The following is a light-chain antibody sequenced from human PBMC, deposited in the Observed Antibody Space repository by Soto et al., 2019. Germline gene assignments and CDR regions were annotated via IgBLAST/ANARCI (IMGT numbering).Light chain of an antibody. Sequence: QSVLTQPPSVSGTPGQGVTISCSGSSSNIGSNTVNWYQQFPGTAPKLLIYSDSQRPSGVPDRFSGSKYGTSASLAITGLQSEDEADYYCAGWDDNLDCPMVFGGGTKLTVL. CDR2: SDS. V-gene: IGLV1-44*01. CDR3: AGWDDNLDCPMV. CDR1: SSNIGSNT. J-gene: IGLJ3*02.